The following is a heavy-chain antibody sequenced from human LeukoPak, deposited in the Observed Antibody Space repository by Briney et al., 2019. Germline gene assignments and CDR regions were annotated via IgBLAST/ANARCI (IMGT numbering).Heavy chain of an antibody. J-gene: IGHJ4*02. D-gene: IGHD2-15*01. CDR2: ISSSGSTI. CDR3: ARDLCSGGRCPDY. CDR1: GFTFSSYE. V-gene: IGHV3-48*03. Sequence: PGGSLRLSCAASGFTFSSYEMNWVRQAPGKGLEWVSYISSSGSTIYYADSVKGRFTISRDNAKNSLYLQMNSLRAEDTAVYYCARDLCSGGRCPDYWGQGTLVTVSS.